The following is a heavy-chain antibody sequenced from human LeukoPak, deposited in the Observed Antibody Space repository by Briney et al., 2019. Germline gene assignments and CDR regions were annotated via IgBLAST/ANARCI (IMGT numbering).Heavy chain of an antibody. J-gene: IGHJ4*02. V-gene: IGHV1-8*01. Sequence: ASVKVSCKASGYTFTSYDINWVRQATGQGLEWMGWMNPNSGNTGYAQKFQGRVTMTRNTSISTAYMELSSLRSEDTAVYYCARDWGRRITIFGVVTRPFDYWGQGTLVTVSS. D-gene: IGHD3-3*01. CDR2: MNPNSGNT. CDR1: GYTFTSYD. CDR3: ARDWGRRITIFGVVTRPFDY.